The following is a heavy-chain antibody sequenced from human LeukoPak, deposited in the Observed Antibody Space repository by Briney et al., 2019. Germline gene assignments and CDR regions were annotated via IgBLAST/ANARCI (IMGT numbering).Heavy chain of an antibody. Sequence: ASVKVSCKASGYTFTSYGISWVRQAPGQGLEWMGWISAYNGNTNYAQKLQGRVTMTTDTSTSTAYMELRSLRSDDTAVYYCARDRGTVVTLEYFDYWGQGTLVTVSS. CDR3: ARDRGTVVTLEYFDY. CDR1: GYTFTSYG. CDR2: ISAYNGNT. J-gene: IGHJ4*02. D-gene: IGHD4-23*01. V-gene: IGHV1-18*01.